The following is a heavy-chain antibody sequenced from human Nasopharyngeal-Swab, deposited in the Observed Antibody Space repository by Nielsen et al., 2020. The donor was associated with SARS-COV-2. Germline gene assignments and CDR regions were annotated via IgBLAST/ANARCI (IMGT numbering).Heavy chain of an antibody. Sequence: GEFLKISCAASGFTFSSYDMHWVRQATGKGLEWVSAIGTAGDTYYPGSVKGRFTISRENAKNSLYLQMNSLRAGDTAVYYCARTGAGTPYWYFDLWGRGTLVTVSS. J-gene: IGHJ2*01. D-gene: IGHD6-19*01. CDR3: ARTGAGTPYWYFDL. V-gene: IGHV3-13*01. CDR1: GFTFSSYD. CDR2: IGTAGDT.